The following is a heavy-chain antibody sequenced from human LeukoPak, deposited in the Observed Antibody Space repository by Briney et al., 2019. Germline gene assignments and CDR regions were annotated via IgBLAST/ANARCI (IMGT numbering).Heavy chain of an antibody. D-gene: IGHD2-15*01. CDR3: ARDPSSSQGYTAEVYFDY. V-gene: IGHV3-23*01. J-gene: IGHJ4*02. CDR2: VSGSGDTT. CDR1: GFTFSGHG. Sequence: GGSLRLSCAASGFTFSGHGMRWVRQAPGKGLEWVAAVSGSGDTTYYADSVKGRFTISRDNSKNTLYLQMNSLRAEDTAVYYCARDPSSSQGYTAEVYFDYWGQGTLVTVSS.